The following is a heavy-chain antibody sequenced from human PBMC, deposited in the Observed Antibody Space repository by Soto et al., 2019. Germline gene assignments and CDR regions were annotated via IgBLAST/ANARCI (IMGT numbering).Heavy chain of an antibody. CDR1: GFTFSSYG. J-gene: IGHJ6*02. V-gene: IGHV3-33*01. CDR3: ARSDYYGSGSYYTRYYGMDV. D-gene: IGHD3-10*01. CDR2: IWYDGSNK. Sequence: QVQLVESGGGVVQPGRSLRLSCAASGFTFSSYGMHWVRQAPGKGLEWVAVIWYDGSNKYYADSVKGRFTISRDNSKNTLYLQMNSLRAEDTAVYYCARSDYYGSGSYYTRYYGMDVWGQGTTVTVSS.